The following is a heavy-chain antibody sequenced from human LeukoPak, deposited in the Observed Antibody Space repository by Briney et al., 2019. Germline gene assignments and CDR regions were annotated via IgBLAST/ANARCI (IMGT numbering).Heavy chain of an antibody. Sequence: SETLSLTCAVYGGSFSGYSWSWIRQPPGKGLEWIGAINHSGCTNYNPSPRSGATISVDTTKNQFSLKLSSMTAADTAVYYCARTFRESYYDFWSGYSTLDYWGQGTLVTVSS. D-gene: IGHD3-3*01. CDR2: INHSGCT. CDR3: ARTFRESYYDFWSGYSTLDY. V-gene: IGHV4-34*01. CDR1: GGSFSGYS. J-gene: IGHJ4*02.